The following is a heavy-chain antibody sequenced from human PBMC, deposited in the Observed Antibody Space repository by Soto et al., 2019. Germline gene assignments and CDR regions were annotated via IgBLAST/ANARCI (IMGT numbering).Heavy chain of an antibody. Sequence: QVQLQESGPGLVKPSQTLSLTCTVSGGSISSGGYYWSWIRQHPGNGLEWIGYIYYSGCTYYIPSLESRVTSSVDTFYDRFSLKLSSVTDADPAVYYGARGGGMVRGVDPMPHDPWGQGTLVTVSS. D-gene: IGHD3-10*01. CDR2: IYYSGCT. CDR3: ARGGGMVRGVDPMPHDP. V-gene: IGHV4-31*03. CDR1: GGSISSGGYY. J-gene: IGHJ5*02.